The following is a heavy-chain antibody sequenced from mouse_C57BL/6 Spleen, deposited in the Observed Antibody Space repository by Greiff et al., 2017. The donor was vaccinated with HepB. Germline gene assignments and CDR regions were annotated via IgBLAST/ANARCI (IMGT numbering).Heavy chain of an antibody. J-gene: IGHJ4*01. CDR2: IYPGDGDT. V-gene: IGHV1-82*01. CDR3: ARGDYDYMDY. D-gene: IGHD2-4*01. Sequence: QVQLKQSGPELVKPGASVKISCKASGYAFSSSWMNWVKQRPGKGLEWIGRIYPGDGDTNYNGKFKGKATLTADKSSSTAYMQLSSLTSEDSAVYFCARGDYDYMDYWGQGTSVTVSS. CDR1: GYAFSSSW.